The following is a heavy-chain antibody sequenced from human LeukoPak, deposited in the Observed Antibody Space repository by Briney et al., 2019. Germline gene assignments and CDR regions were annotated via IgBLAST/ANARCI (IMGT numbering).Heavy chain of an antibody. V-gene: IGHV3-11*04. CDR2: IGSSGSPI. CDR3: ARGVKTIAARPPYFDY. D-gene: IGHD6-6*01. J-gene: IGHJ4*02. Sequence: GGSLRLSCAASGFTFSDYYMTWIRQAPGKGLEWVSYIGSSGSPIYYADSVKGRFTISRDNAKNSLYLQMNSLRAEDTAVYYCARGVKTIAARPPYFDYWGQGTLVTVSS. CDR1: GFTFSDYY.